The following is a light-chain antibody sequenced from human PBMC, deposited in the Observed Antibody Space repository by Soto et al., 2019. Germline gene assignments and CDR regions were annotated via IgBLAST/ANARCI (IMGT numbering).Light chain of an antibody. J-gene: IGKJ1*01. CDR2: AAS. CDR3: QKYESAPWT. CDR1: QGISNY. V-gene: IGKV1-27*01. Sequence: DIEMTQSPSSLSASVGDRVIITCRASQGISNYLAWYQQRPGKVPKLLIYAASTLHYGVPSRFSGSGSGTDFTLTIGSLQPEAVARYYCQKYESAPWTFGQGTEVEIK.